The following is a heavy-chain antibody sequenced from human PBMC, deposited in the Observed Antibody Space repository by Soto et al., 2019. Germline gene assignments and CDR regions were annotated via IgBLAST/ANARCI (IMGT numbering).Heavy chain of an antibody. CDR1: GFTFSSYA. J-gene: IGHJ4*02. CDR2: ISGSGGST. CDR3: AKDDAYCSGGSCYSVNDY. D-gene: IGHD2-15*01. V-gene: IGHV3-23*01. Sequence: EVQLLESGGGLVQPGGSLRLSCAASGFTFSSYAMSWVRQAPGKGLEWVSAISGSGGSTYYADSVKGRFTISRDNSKNTLYLQMNSLRAEDTAVYYCAKDDAYCSGGSCYSVNDYWGQGTLVTVSS.